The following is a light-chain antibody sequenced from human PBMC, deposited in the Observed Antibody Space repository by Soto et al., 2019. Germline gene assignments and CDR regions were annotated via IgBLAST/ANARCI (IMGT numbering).Light chain of an antibody. CDR3: SSYTRSSTLVV. CDR2: EVT. V-gene: IGLV2-14*01. Sequence: QSALTQPASVSGSPGQSITISCTGTSSDVGGYNFVSWYQHHPGKAPKLMIYEVTNRPSGVSTRFSGSKSGNTASLTISGLQAEDEADYYCSSYTRSSTLVVFGGGTKVTVL. CDR1: SSDVGGYNF. J-gene: IGLJ2*01.